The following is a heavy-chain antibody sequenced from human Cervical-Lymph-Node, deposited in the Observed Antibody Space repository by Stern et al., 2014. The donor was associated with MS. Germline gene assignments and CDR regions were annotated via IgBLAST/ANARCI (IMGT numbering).Heavy chain of an antibody. CDR1: GFTFSSYG. Sequence: VQLVESGGGVVQPGRSLRLSCAASGFTFSSYGMHWVRQAPGKGLEWVEVISYDGSNKYYANSVKGRFTISKDNSKNTLYLQMNSLRAEDTAVYYCAKDRAGGFDYWGQGTLVTVSS. CDR3: AKDRAGGFDY. D-gene: IGHD6-19*01. J-gene: IGHJ4*02. V-gene: IGHV3-30*18. CDR2: ISYDGSNK.